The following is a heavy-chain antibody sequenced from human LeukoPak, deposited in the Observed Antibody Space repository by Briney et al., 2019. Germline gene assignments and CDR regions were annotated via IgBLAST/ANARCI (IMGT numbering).Heavy chain of an antibody. J-gene: IGHJ4*02. CDR3: ARDSRIAVAAYYFAY. D-gene: IGHD6-19*01. CDR1: GYTFTGHY. CDR2: INPNTGAT. V-gene: IGHV1-2*02. Sequence: GASVKVSCKGSGYTFTGHYIHWVRQAPGEGFELMGWINPNTGATKYAQKFQGRVTMTRDTSISTAYMELSRLRSDDTAVYYCARDSRIAVAAYYFAYWGQGTLVTVSS.